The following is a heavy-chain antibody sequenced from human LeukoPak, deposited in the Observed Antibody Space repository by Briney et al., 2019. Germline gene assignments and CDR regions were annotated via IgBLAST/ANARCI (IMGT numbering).Heavy chain of an antibody. V-gene: IGHV3-30*02. D-gene: IGHD6-13*01. CDR1: GFTFSSYG. J-gene: IGHJ4*02. CDR3: AKESYSSSWYSLDY. CDR2: IRYDGINK. Sequence: GGSLRLSCAASGFTFSSYGMHWVRQAPGKGLEWVAFIRYDGINKYYADSVKGRFTISRDNSKNTLYLQMNSLRAEDTAVYYCAKESYSSSWYSLDYWGQGTLVTVSS.